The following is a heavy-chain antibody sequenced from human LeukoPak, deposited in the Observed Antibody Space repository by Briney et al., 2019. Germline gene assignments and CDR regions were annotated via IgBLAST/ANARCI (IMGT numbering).Heavy chain of an antibody. CDR3: ARGGRTYDFWSGTTSYNWFDP. Sequence: SETLSLTCTVSGYSINSGYYWGWIRQPPGKGLEWIGSIYHSGSTYYNPSLKSRVTISVDTSKNQFSLKLSSVTAADTAVYYCARGGRTYDFWSGTTSYNWFDPWGQGTLVTVSS. CDR1: GYSINSGYY. CDR2: IYHSGST. V-gene: IGHV4-38-2*02. D-gene: IGHD3-3*01. J-gene: IGHJ5*02.